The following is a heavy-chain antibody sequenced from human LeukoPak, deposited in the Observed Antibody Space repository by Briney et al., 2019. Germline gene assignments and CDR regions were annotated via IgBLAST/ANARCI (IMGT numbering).Heavy chain of an antibody. V-gene: IGHV4-59*08. CDR3: ARGGSGTPPGFHH. J-gene: IGHJ1*01. CDR1: GGSISSYY. CDR2: MYYSGST. Sequence: SETLSLTCTVSGGSISSYYWSWIRQPPGKGLEWIGYMYYSGSTNYNPSLKSRVTISVDTSKNQSSLQLNSVTPEDTGVYYCARGGSGTPPGFHHWGQGTLVTVSS. D-gene: IGHD3-10*01.